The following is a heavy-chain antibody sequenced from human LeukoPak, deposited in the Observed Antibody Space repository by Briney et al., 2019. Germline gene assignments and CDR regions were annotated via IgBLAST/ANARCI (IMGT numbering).Heavy chain of an antibody. CDR2: IWYDGSNK. V-gene: IGHV3-33*01. CDR3: ARVGMRVVPPYGMDV. Sequence: PGGSLRLSCAASGFTFSSYGMHWVRQAPGKGLEWVAVIWYDGSNKYYADSVKGRFTISRDNSKNTLYLQVNSLRVEDTAVYYCARVGMRVVPPYGMDVWGQGTTVTVFS. CDR1: GFTFSSYG. D-gene: IGHD2-2*01. J-gene: IGHJ6*02.